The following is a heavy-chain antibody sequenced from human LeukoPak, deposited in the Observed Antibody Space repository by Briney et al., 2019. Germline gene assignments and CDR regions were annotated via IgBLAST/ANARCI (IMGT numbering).Heavy chain of an antibody. J-gene: IGHJ4*02. Sequence: ASVKVSCKASGYTFTSYYMHWVRQAPGQGLEWMGIINPSGGSTSYAQKFQGRVTMTRDTSTSTVYMELSSLRSEDTAVYYCARGVFLYDSSGYYPLYFDYWGQGTLVTASS. CDR3: ARGVFLYDSSGYYPLYFDY. CDR1: GYTFTSYY. D-gene: IGHD3-22*01. V-gene: IGHV1-46*01. CDR2: INPSGGST.